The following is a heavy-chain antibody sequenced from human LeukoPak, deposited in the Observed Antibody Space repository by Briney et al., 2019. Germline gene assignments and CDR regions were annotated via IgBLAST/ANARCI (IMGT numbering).Heavy chain of an antibody. Sequence: PSETLSLTCAVSGGSISSSNWWSWVRQPPGKGLEWVSSISSSSSYIYYADSVKGRFTISRDNAKNSLYLQMNSLRAEDMALYYCAKDKGSSWYYFDYWGQGTLVTVSS. CDR2: ISSSSSYI. J-gene: IGHJ4*02. V-gene: IGHV3-21*04. CDR1: GGSISSSN. D-gene: IGHD6-13*01. CDR3: AKDKGSSWYYFDY.